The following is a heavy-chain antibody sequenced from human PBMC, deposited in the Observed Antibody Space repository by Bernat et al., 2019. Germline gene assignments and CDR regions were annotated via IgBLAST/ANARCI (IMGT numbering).Heavy chain of an antibody. D-gene: IGHD4-17*01. Sequence: QVQLVESGGGVVQPGRSLRLSCVASGFTFSSFAMQWVRQAPGKGLEWVAVISYDGSNKYYADSVKGRFTISRDNSKNTLYLQMNSLRAEDTAVYYCAKDRDGDYDGGFDYWGQGTLVTVSS. CDR2: ISYDGSNK. CDR1: GFTFSSFA. V-gene: IGHV3-30*04. J-gene: IGHJ4*02. CDR3: AKDRDGDYDGGFDY.